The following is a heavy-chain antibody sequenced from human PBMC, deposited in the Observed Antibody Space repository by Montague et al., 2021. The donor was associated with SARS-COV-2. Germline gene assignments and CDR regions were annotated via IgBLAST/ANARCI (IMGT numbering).Heavy chain of an antibody. CDR2: IDWDDDK. V-gene: IGHV2-70*01. CDR1: GFSLSTSGMC. Sequence: PALVKPTQTLTLTCTFSGFSLSTSGMCVSWIRQPPGKALEWLALIDWDDDKYYSTSLKTRLTISKDTSKNQVVLTMTNMDLVDTATYYCARMVTIFSLGGYYYYYGMDVWGQGTTVTVSS. J-gene: IGHJ6*02. D-gene: IGHD3-9*01. CDR3: ARMVTIFSLGGYYYYYGMDV.